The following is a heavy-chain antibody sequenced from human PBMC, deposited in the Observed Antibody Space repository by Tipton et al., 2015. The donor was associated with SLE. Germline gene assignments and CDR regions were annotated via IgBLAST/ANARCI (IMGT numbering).Heavy chain of an antibody. D-gene: IGHD6-19*01. J-gene: IGHJ4*02. Sequence: TLSLTCTVSGGSISSSSYYWGWIRQSPGKELEWIGSTYFSGSTYYNPSLKSRVTTSVDMSKSQFSLNLRSVTAADTAVYYCARGGMGIAVAGEFDSWGQGTLVTVSS. CDR3: ARGGMGIAVAGEFDS. CDR1: GGSISSSSYY. CDR2: TYFSGST. V-gene: IGHV4-39*07.